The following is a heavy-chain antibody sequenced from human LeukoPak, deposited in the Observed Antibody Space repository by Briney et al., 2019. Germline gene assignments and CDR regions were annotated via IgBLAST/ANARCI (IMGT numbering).Heavy chain of an antibody. D-gene: IGHD3-22*01. CDR2: INPNSGGT. V-gene: IGHV1-2*02. Sequence: ASVKVSCKASGYTFTGYYLHWVRQAPGQGLEWMGWINPNSGGTNYAQKFQGRVTMTRDTSISTAYMELSRLRSDDTAVYYCARRYYDSSGYWGDFDYWGQGTLVTVSS. CDR1: GYTFTGYY. J-gene: IGHJ4*02. CDR3: ARRYYDSSGYWGDFDY.